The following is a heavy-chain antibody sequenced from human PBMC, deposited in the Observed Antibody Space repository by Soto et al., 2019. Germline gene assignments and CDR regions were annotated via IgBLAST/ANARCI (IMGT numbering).Heavy chain of an antibody. D-gene: IGHD3-22*01. CDR1: GGTFSSYA. CDR3: AMTYYYDSSGSPKPDY. J-gene: IGHJ4*02. Sequence: GASVKVSCKASGGTFSSYAISWVRQAPGQGLEWMGGIIPIFGTANYAQKFQGRVTITADESTSTAYMELSSLRSEDTAVYYCAMTYYYDSSGSPKPDYWGQGTLVTVSS. V-gene: IGHV1-69*13. CDR2: IIPIFGTA.